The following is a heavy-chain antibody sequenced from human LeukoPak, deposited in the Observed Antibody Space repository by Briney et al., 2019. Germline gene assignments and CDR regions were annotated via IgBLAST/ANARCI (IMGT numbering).Heavy chain of an antibody. CDR3: ARATSAYSYANY. CDR1: GFTVSSTY. J-gene: IGHJ4*02. D-gene: IGHD5-18*01. V-gene: IGHV3-53*05. CDR2: IHGDGKT. Sequence: GGSLRLSCAASGFTVSSTYMSWVRQAPGKGLEWVSLIHGDGKTDYADSVKGRFTVSRDNSKNTLYLQMSSLRPEDTAVYYCARATSAYSYANYWGQGTLVTVSS.